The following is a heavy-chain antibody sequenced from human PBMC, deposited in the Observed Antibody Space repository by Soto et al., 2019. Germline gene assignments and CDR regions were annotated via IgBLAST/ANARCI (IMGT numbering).Heavy chain of an antibody. V-gene: IGHV1-8*01. D-gene: IGHD6-19*01. CDR3: ARVPIQWLVRASLDY. Sequence: GASVSVSCKXSGYTFTSYDINWVRQATGQGLEWMGWMNPNSGNTGYAQKFQVRVTMTRNTSISTAYMELSSLRSEDTAVYYCARVPIQWLVRASLDYWGQGTLVTVSS. J-gene: IGHJ4*02. CDR1: GYTFTSYD. CDR2: MNPNSGNT.